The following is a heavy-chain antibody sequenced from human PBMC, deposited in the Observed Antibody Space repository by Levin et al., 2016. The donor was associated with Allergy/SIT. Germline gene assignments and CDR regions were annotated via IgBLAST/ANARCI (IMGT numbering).Heavy chain of an antibody. CDR3: ARDRANTVDDRFDP. D-gene: IGHD4-11*01. V-gene: IGHV1-69*04. CDR2: IIPLLGVA. J-gene: IGHJ5*02. CDR1: GGTFSSYT. Sequence: SVKVSCKASGGTFSSYTITWVRQAPGQGLEWMGRIIPLLGVAYYAQNFQGRVTITADKSTSTAYMELSSLRSEDTAVYYCARDRANTVDDRFDPWGQGTLVTVSS.